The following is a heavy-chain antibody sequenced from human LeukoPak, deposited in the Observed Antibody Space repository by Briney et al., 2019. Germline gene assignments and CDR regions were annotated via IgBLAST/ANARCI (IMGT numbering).Heavy chain of an antibody. J-gene: IGHJ4*02. D-gene: IGHD6-19*01. CDR1: GFTFSSYG. V-gene: IGHV3-33*01. CDR3: ARVREAVAGHFDY. CDR2: IWYDGSNK. Sequence: GGSLRLSCAASGFTFSSYGMHWVRQAPGKGLEWVAVIWYDGSNKYYADSVKGRFTISRDNSKNTLYLQMNSLRAEDTAVYYCARVREAVAGHFDYWGQGTLVTVSS.